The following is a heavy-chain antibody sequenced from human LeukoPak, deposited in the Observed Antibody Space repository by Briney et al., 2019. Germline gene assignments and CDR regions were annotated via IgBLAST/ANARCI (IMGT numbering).Heavy chain of an antibody. V-gene: IGHV1-18*01. CDR3: ARRSGNWYYFDY. CDR2: ITTYNGDS. Sequence: ASVKVSCKASGYTFTSYGISWVRQAPGQGLEWMGGITTYNGDSNYAQNLQGRVTMTTDTSTTTAYMELRSPRSDDTAVYYCARRSGNWYYFDYWGQGTLVTVSS. CDR1: GYTFTSYG. J-gene: IGHJ4*02. D-gene: IGHD6-13*01.